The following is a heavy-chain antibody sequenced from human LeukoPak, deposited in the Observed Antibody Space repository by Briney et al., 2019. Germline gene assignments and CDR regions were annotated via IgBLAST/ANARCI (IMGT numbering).Heavy chain of an antibody. CDR1: GFTFSSYG. D-gene: IGHD5-18*01. CDR2: IWYDGSNK. J-gene: IGHJ4*02. Sequence: GGSLRLSCAASGFTFSSYGVHWVRQAPGKGLEWVAVIWYDGSNKYYADSVKGRFTISRDNSKNTLYLQMNSLRAEDTAVYYCARDSLLEDTAMVGPFDYWGQGTLVTVSS. CDR3: ARDSLLEDTAMVGPFDY. V-gene: IGHV3-30*19.